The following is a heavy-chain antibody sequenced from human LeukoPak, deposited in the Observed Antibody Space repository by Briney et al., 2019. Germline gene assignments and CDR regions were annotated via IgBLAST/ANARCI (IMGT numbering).Heavy chain of an antibody. CDR3: AKSTRSSGSGGYYFDY. CDR1: GFTFSSYS. J-gene: IGHJ4*02. V-gene: IGHV3-21*04. D-gene: IGHD6-19*01. Sequence: GGSLRLSCAASGFTFSSYSMNWVRQAPGKGLKWVSSISSSSSYIYYADSVKGRFTISRDNSKNTLYLQMNSLRAEDTAVYYCAKSTRSSGSGGYYFDYWGQGTLVTVSS. CDR2: ISSSSSYI.